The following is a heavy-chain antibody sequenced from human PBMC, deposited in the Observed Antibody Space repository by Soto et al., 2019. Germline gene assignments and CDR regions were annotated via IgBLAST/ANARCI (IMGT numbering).Heavy chain of an antibody. V-gene: IGHV1-2*04. CDR1: GYSFTDYH. Sequence: ASVKVSCKASGYSFTDYHIHWVRQAPGQGLEWLGRINPKSGGTSTAQKFQGWVTMTRDRSISTVYMELTRLRSDDAAVYFCARGHSTDCSNGVCSFFYNHEMDVWGQGTTVTVSS. D-gene: IGHD2-8*01. CDR3: ARGHSTDCSNGVCSFFYNHEMDV. CDR2: INPKSGGT. J-gene: IGHJ6*02.